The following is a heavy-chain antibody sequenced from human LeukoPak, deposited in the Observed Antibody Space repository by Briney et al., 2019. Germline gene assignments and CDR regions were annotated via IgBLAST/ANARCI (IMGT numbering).Heavy chain of an antibody. V-gene: IGHV1-2*02. D-gene: IGHD6-25*01. CDR3: ARHHVIAANRIGLYYYGMDV. CDR2: INPNSGGT. Sequence: AAVPVSCKASGYTFTGYYMHWVRQAPGQGLEWMGWINPNSGGTNYAQKFQGRVTMTRDTSISTAYMELSRLRSDDTAVYYCARHHVIAANRIGLYYYGMDVWGQGTTVTVSS. J-gene: IGHJ6*02. CDR1: GYTFTGYY.